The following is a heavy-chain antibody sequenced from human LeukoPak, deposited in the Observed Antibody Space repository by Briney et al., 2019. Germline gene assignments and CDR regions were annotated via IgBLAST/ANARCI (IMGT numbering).Heavy chain of an antibody. CDR2: IYYSGST. Sequence: SETLSLTCTVSGCSMSSYYWSWIRQPPGKGLEWMGYIYYSGSTKYNPSLKSRVTISVDTSKNQFSLKLSSVTAADTAVYYCARGARAGYNLEPFDYWGQGPLVTVSS. V-gene: IGHV4-59*08. CDR1: GCSMSSYY. D-gene: IGHD5-24*01. CDR3: ARGARAGYNLEPFDY. J-gene: IGHJ4*02.